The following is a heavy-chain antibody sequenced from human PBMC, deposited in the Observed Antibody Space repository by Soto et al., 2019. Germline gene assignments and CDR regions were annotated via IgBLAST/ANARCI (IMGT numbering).Heavy chain of an antibody. D-gene: IGHD3-10*01. Sequence: EVQLVESGGGLVKPGGSLRLSCAASGFTFSSYSMNWVRQAPGKGREWVSSISSSSSYIYYADSVKGRFTISRDNAKNSLYLQMNSLRAEDTAVYYCARGSGSGEYYYYYYMDVWGKGTTVTVSS. J-gene: IGHJ6*03. CDR3: ARGSGSGEYYYYYYMDV. CDR2: ISSSSSYI. CDR1: GFTFSSYS. V-gene: IGHV3-21*01.